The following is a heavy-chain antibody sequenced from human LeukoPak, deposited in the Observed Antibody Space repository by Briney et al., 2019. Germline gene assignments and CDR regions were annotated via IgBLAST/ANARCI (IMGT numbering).Heavy chain of an antibody. V-gene: IGHV1-2*02. Sequence: ASVKVSCKASGCTFTGYYIHWVRLAPGQGLQWMGWINSNSGGTNYAQKFQGRVTMTRDTSISTAYMDLSSLISDDTAVYYCARDRGPEWWGSFDCWGQGTLVTVSS. CDR1: GCTFTGYY. J-gene: IGHJ4*02. CDR2: INSNSGGT. D-gene: IGHD3-16*01. CDR3: ARDRGPEWWGSFDC.